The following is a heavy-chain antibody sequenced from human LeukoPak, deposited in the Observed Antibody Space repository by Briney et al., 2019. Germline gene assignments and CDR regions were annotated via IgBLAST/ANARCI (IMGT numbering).Heavy chain of an antibody. CDR1: GYTFTGYY. CDR3: ARDAGKVATILLEPDY. V-gene: IGHV1-2*02. D-gene: IGHD5-12*01. Sequence: ASVKVSCKASGYTFTGYYMHWVRQAPGQGLEWIGWINPNSGGTNYAQKFQGRVTMTRDTSISTAYMELSRLRSDDTAVYYCARDAGKVATILLEPDYWGQGTLVTVSS. J-gene: IGHJ4*02. CDR2: INPNSGGT.